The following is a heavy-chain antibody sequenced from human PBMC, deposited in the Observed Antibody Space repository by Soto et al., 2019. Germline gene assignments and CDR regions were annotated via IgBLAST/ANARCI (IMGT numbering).Heavy chain of an antibody. V-gene: IGHV1-2*04. D-gene: IGHD3-9*01. Sequence: ASVKVSCKASGYTFTGYYMHWVRQAPGQGLEWMGWINPNSGGTNYAQKFQGWVTMTRDTSISTAYMELSRLRSDDTAVYYCARDESNYDILTGYYMAPYSGYWGQGTLVTVSS. CDR3: ARDESNYDILTGYYMAPYSGY. CDR2: INPNSGGT. J-gene: IGHJ4*02. CDR1: GYTFTGYY.